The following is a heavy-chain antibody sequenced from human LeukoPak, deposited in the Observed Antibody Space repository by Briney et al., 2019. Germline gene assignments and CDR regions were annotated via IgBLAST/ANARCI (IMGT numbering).Heavy chain of an antibody. D-gene: IGHD3-22*01. CDR1: GGSISSGSYY. CDR3: AREITMILTDAFDI. J-gene: IGHJ3*02. V-gene: IGHV4-61*02. CDR2: IYTSGST. Sequence: SETLSLTCTASGGSISSGSYYWSWIRQPAGKGLEWIGRIYTSGSTNYNPSLKSRVTISVDTSKNQFSLKLSSVTAADTAVYYCAREITMILTDAFDIWGQGTMVTVSS.